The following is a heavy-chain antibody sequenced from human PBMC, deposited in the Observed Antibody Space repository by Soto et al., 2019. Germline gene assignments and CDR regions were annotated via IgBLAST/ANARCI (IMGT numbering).Heavy chain of an antibody. V-gene: IGHV4-39*01. Sequence: SETLSLTCTVSGGSISSSSYYWGWIRQPPGKGLEWIGSIYYSGSTYYNPSLKSRVTISVDTSKNQFSLKLSSVNAADTAVYYCVRRGWLQIDYWGQGTLVTVSS. CDR2: IYYSGST. CDR1: GGSISSSSYY. J-gene: IGHJ4*02. D-gene: IGHD5-12*01. CDR3: VRRGWLQIDY.